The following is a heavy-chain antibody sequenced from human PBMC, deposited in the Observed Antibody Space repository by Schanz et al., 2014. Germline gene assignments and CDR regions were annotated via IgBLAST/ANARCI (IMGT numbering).Heavy chain of an antibody. V-gene: IGHV3-48*01. Sequence: EVQLVESGGGLVQPGRSLRLSCAASGFGFSSYSMNWVRQAPGKGLEWVSYISGSSRTIYYADSVKGRFTISRDNSKNTLYLQMNSLRAEDTAVYYCAKGRFGELSAFDIWGQGTMVTVSS. CDR1: GFGFSSYS. CDR2: ISGSSRTI. D-gene: IGHD3-10*01. CDR3: AKGRFGELSAFDI. J-gene: IGHJ3*02.